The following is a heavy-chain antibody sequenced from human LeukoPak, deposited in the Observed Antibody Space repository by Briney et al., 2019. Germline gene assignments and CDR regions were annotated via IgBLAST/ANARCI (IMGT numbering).Heavy chain of an antibody. CDR2: IYYSGIT. CDR3: ARHQEGMVRGVLYYMDV. Sequence: SETLSLTCTVSGYSISSSDRYWGWIRQPPGKGLEWIGSIYYSGITYHNPSLKSRVTISVDTSNNQFSLKMSSVTAADTAVYFCARHQEGMVRGVLYYMDVWGKGTTVIISS. V-gene: IGHV4-39*01. D-gene: IGHD3-10*01. J-gene: IGHJ6*03. CDR1: GYSISSSDRY.